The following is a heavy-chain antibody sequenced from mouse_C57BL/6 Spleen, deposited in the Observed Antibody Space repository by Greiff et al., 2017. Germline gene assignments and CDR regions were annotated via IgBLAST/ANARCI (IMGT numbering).Heavy chain of an antibody. CDR1: GYTFTSYW. CDR3: ARQGRDMDY. J-gene: IGHJ4*01. D-gene: IGHD3-3*01. CDR2: INPSSGYT. V-gene: IGHV1-7*01. Sequence: VQLQQSGAELVKPGASVKLSCKASGYTFTSYWMHWVKQRPGQGLEWIGYINPSSGYTKYNQKFKTKATVTADKASSTAYLQLGSLTYEYSAVYYCARQGRDMDYWGQGTSVTVSS.